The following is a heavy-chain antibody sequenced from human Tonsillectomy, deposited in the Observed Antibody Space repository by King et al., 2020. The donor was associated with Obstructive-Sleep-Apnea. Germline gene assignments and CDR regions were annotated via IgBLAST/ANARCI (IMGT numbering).Heavy chain of an antibody. D-gene: IGHD2-8*01. V-gene: IGHV1-2*04. CDR2: IDPATGDT. J-gene: IGHJ6*02. Sequence: QLVQSGAEVKKPGASVRVSCKASGYSFIAYYIHWVRQVPGQGLEWMGWIDPATGDTKYGRKFQGWVTLTRDTSIGAAYMEVSRLRSDDTAVYFCARDEYCTPDSRPPRTYFGLDVWGQGTTVIVS. CDR3: ARDEYCTPDSRPPRTYFGLDV. CDR1: GYSFIAYY.